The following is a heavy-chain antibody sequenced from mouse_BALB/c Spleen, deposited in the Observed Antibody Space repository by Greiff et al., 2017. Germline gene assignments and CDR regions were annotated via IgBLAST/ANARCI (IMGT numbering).Heavy chain of an antibody. J-gene: IGHJ2*01. CDR2: IDPANGNT. V-gene: IGHV14-3*02. Sequence: VQLQQSGAELVKPGASVKLSCTASGFNIKDTYMHWVKQRPEQGLEWIGRIDPANGNTKYDPKFQGKATITADTSSNTAYLQLSSLTSEDTAVYYCARGLYYGSSYDDWGQGTTLTVSS. CDR1: GFNIKDTY. D-gene: IGHD1-1*01. CDR3: ARGLYYGSSYDD.